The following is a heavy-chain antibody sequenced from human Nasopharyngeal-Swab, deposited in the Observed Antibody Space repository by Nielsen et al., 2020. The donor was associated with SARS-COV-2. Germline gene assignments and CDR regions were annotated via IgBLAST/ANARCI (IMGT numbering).Heavy chain of an antibody. CDR2: VDYDGVRT. V-gene: IGHV3-23*01. CDR1: GYTFSNYA. CDR3: ANRRGSSWHPYCFDF. D-gene: IGHD6-13*01. Sequence: GESLKISCTGSGYTFSNYAISWVRQAPGQGLEWVSTVDYDGVRTHYADSVEGRFIISRDNSRNTAYLQIKSLRVEDAAVYYCANRRGSSWHPYCFDFWGQGTLVTVSS. J-gene: IGHJ4*02.